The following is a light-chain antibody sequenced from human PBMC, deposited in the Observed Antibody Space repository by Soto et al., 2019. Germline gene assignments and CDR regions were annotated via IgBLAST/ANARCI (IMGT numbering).Light chain of an antibody. CDR1: QSISSY. CDR3: QQSFSIPWT. CDR2: AAS. V-gene: IGKV1-39*01. J-gene: IGKJ1*01. Sequence: DIQMTQSPSSLSASVGDRVTITCRASQSISSYLNWYQQKPGKAPKLLIYAASSLQSGVPSRFSGSASGTDFTLTISSLQPEDFATYYCQQSFSIPWTFGQGTKVDI.